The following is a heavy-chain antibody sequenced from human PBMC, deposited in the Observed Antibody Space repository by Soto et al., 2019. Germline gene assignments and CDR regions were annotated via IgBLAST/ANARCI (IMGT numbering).Heavy chain of an antibody. CDR2: ISAYNGNT. D-gene: IGHD3-9*01. J-gene: IGHJ6*03. Sequence: ASVKGSCKASGYTFTSYGISWVRQAPGQGLEWMGWISAYNGNTNYAQKLQGRVTMTTDTSTSTAYMELRSLRSDDTAVYYCARDLPDYDILTGEYYMDVWGKGTTVTVSS. V-gene: IGHV1-18*01. CDR3: ARDLPDYDILTGEYYMDV. CDR1: GYTFTSYG.